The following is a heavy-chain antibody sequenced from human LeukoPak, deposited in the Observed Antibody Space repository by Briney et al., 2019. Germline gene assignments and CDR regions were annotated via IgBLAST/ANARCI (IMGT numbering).Heavy chain of an antibody. CDR3: AIREASGSGYYGFDY. J-gene: IGHJ4*02. D-gene: IGHD3-3*01. V-gene: IGHV4-38-2*02. CDR1: GYSISSGYY. CDR2: IYHSGSA. Sequence: PSETLSLTCTVSGYSISSGYYWGWIRPPPGKGLEWIEKIYHSGSAYYNPSLKSRVTISVDTSKNQLSLKLRSVTAADTAVYYCAIREASGSGYYGFDYWGQGTLVTVSS.